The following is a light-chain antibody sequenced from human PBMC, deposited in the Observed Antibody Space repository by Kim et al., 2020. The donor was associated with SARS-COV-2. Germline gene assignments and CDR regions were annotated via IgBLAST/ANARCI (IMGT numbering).Light chain of an antibody. CDR2: SND. J-gene: IGLJ3*02. CDR1: TSSIGGNP. V-gene: IGLV1-44*01. Sequence: GQGVTISCSGSTSSIGGNPVSWYQQLPGTAPQLLIYSNDRRPAGVPDRFSGSESGTSASLAISGLQSEDEADYYCAAWDDSLNGWVFGGGTQLTVL. CDR3: AAWDDSLNGWV.